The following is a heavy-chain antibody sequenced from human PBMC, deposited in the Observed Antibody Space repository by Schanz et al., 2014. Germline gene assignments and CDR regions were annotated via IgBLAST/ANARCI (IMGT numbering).Heavy chain of an antibody. Sequence: EVQLVESGGGLVQPGGSLRLSCAASGFTFSSYGMHWVRQGTGKGLEWVSTIGYLGDTYYPDSVKGRFTVSRDSGQNSLYLQMNSLRAGDTAVYYCARGTDWNLHYWGQGALVTVSS. CDR2: IGYLGDT. J-gene: IGHJ4*02. CDR3: ARGTDWNLHY. CDR1: GFTFSSYG. V-gene: IGHV3-13*01. D-gene: IGHD1-1*01.